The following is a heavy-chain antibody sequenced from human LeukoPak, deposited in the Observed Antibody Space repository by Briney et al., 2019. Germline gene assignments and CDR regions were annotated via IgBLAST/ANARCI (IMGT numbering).Heavy chain of an antibody. CDR2: ISAYSGNT. CDR1: GSTFNISV. J-gene: IGHJ4*02. Sequence: ASVKVSCKASGSTFNISVIGCVPQAPGQGLEWMGWISAYSGNTNYAQKLQGRVTMTTDTSTSTACMELRSLRSADKAAYYCARGGYSNGYMGYFDYWGQGTLVTVSS. V-gene: IGHV1-18*01. CDR3: ARGGYSNGYMGYFDY. D-gene: IGHD5-18*01.